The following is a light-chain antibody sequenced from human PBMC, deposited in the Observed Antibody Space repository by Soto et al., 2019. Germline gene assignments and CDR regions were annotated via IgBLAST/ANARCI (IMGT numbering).Light chain of an antibody. CDR2: DVS. Sequence: SALTQPASESGSPGQSITISCTGTSSDVGGYNYVSWYQQHPGKAPKLMIYDVSNRPSGVSNRFSGSKSGNTASLTISGLQAEDEADYYCSSYTSSSTLVFGGGTKLTVL. V-gene: IGLV2-14*01. CDR1: SSDVGGYNY. CDR3: SSYTSSSTLV. J-gene: IGLJ2*01.